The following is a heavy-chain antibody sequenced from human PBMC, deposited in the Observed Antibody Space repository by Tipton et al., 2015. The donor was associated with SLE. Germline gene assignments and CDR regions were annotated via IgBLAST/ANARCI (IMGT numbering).Heavy chain of an antibody. D-gene: IGHD3-16*01. CDR2: ISKSSGSI. V-gene: IGHV3-11*04. CDR1: GGSISSST. J-gene: IGHJ2*01. CDR3: ARPSRGGRAFDL. Sequence: LSLTCTVSGGSISSSTHYWGWIRQPPGKGLEWLSDISKSSGSIYFADSVKGRFTISRDNAKNSLYLQMNSLRAEDTAVYYCARPSRGGRAFDLWGRGTLVTVSS.